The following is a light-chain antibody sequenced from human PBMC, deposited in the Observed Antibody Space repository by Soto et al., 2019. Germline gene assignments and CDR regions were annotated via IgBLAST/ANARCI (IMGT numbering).Light chain of an antibody. V-gene: IGKV3-15*01. Sequence: EVVVTQSPATLSVSPGERATLSCRASQSVSSNLALYQQKPGQAPRLLIYGASTRATGIPARFSGSGSGTEFTLTISSLQSEDFAVYYCHQYDNWPKTFGQGTRLEIK. CDR1: QSVSSN. CDR3: HQYDNWPKT. J-gene: IGKJ5*01. CDR2: GAS.